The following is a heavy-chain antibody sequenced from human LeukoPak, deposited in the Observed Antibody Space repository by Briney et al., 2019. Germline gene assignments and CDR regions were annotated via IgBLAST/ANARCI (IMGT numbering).Heavy chain of an antibody. CDR3: ASGLNSRSSSC. J-gene: IGHJ4*02. Sequence: GASVKVSRKASGYSFTGYCMHWVRQAPGQGLEWMGRICPETGGTNYAQKFQGRVTMTTDTTVSTAYMELSGLKSDDTAVYYCASGLNSRSSSCWGQGTRVTVSS. CDR2: ICPETGGT. V-gene: IGHV1-2*02. CDR1: GYSFTGYC. D-gene: IGHD6-13*01.